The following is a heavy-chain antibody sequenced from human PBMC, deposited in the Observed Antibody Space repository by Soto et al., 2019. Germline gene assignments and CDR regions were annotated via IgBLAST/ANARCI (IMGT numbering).Heavy chain of an antibody. CDR2: IYSGGST. J-gene: IGHJ4*02. Sequence: GSLRLSCAASGFTVSSNYMSWVRQAPGKGLEWVSVIYSGGSTYYADSVKGRFTIFRDNSKNTLYLQMNSLRAEDTAVYYCARGHSSSWYWTFDYWGQGTLVTVS. CDR1: GFTVSSNY. V-gene: IGHV3-66*01. D-gene: IGHD6-13*01. CDR3: ARGHSSSWYWTFDY.